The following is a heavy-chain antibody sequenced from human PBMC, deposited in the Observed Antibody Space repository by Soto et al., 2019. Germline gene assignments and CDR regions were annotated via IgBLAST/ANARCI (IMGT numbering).Heavy chain of an antibody. D-gene: IGHD2-2*01. J-gene: IGHJ4*02. CDR3: AKGIVVVPAAPYYCDY. CDR2: ISGSGGST. Sequence: EVQLLESGGGLVQPGGSLRLSCAASGFTFSSYAMSWVRQAPGKGLEWVSAISGSGGSTYYADSVKGRFTISRDNSKNTLYLQMNSLRAEDTAVYYCAKGIVVVPAAPYYCDYWGQGTLVTVSS. V-gene: IGHV3-23*01. CDR1: GFTFSSYA.